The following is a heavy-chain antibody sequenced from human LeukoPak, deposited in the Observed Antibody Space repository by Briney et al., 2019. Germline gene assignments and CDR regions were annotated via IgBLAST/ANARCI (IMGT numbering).Heavy chain of an antibody. V-gene: IGHV3-30*18. D-gene: IGHD5/OR15-5a*01. CDR1: GFTFSSYG. CDR3: AKDRPHPSVEPTNFDS. Sequence: GGSLRLSCAASGFTFSSYGMHWVRQAPGKGLEWVAVISYDGSNKYYADSVKGRFTISRDNSKNTLYLQMNSLRDEDTAVYYCAKDRPHPSVEPTNFDSWGQGTLVTVSS. CDR2: ISYDGSNK. J-gene: IGHJ4*02.